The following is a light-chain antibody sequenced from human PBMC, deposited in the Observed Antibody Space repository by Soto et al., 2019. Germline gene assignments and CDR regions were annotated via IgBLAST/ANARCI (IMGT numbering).Light chain of an antibody. J-gene: IGLJ2*01. CDR3: SSYTSSKTVV. CDR1: SSDVGGYDY. Sequence: QSALTQPASVSGSPGQSITISCTGTSSDVGGYDYVSWYQHLPGKAPKVMIYDVFNRPSGVSSRFSGSKSGNTASLTISGLQTEDEAEYYCSSYTSSKTVVFGGGTMLTVL. V-gene: IGLV2-14*03. CDR2: DVF.